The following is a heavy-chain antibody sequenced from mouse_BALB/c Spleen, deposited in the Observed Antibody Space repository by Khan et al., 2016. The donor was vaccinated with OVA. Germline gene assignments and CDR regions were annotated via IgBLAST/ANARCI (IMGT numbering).Heavy chain of an antibody. Sequence: VQLQQSGAELAKPGASVKMSCKASGYTFINYWILWVKQRPGQGLEWIGHINPSTAYTEYNQNFKDKAPLTADKSSRTAYMQRSSLTSEDSAVYYCARRGLRWDFDYWGQGTTLTVSS. CDR3: ARRGLRWDFDY. CDR2: INPSTAYT. D-gene: IGHD1-1*01. V-gene: IGHV1-7*01. CDR1: GYTFINYW. J-gene: IGHJ2*01.